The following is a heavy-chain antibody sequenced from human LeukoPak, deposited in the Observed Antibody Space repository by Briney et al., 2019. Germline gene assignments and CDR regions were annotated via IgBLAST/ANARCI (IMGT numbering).Heavy chain of an antibody. CDR3: ARGRVGSSWYFDY. CDR2: INSDGSST. V-gene: IGHV3-74*01. CDR1: GFTFSSYW. J-gene: IGHJ4*02. Sequence: RGGSLRLSCAASGFTFSSYWMHWVRQAPGKGLVWVSRINSDGSSTSYADSVKGRFTISRDNAKNTLYLQMNSLRAEDTAVYYCARGRVGSSWYFDYWGQGTLVTVSS. D-gene: IGHD6-13*01.